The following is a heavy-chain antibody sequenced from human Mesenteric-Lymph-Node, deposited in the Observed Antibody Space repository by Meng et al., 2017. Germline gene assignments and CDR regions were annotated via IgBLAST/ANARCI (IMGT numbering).Heavy chain of an antibody. CDR1: GDSITSGDYS. CDR2: IYHGVNI. Sequence: QVQRQSPGSDLVRPSQTLSLTCAVSGDSITSGDYSWTWIRQPPGKGLEWIGYIYHGVNIYYTPSLRSRVTISVDKSRNQFSLKLTSVSAADTAVYYCVRDTRRGGGWFDPWGQGTLVTVSS. J-gene: IGHJ5*02. D-gene: IGHD3-10*01. V-gene: IGHV4-30-2*01. CDR3: VRDTRRGGGWFDP.